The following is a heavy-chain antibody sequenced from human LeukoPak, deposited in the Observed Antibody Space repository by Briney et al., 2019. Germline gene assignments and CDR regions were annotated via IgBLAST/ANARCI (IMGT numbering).Heavy chain of an antibody. CDR1: GFTFSSYA. CDR3: AKDHDFWSGYYGPGFGGFDY. V-gene: IGHV3-23*01. CDR2: ISGSGGST. D-gene: IGHD3-3*01. Sequence: GGSLRLSCAASGFTFSSYAMSWVRQAPGKGLEWVSAISGSGGSTYYADSVKGRFTISRDNSKNTLYLQMNSLRAEDTAVYYCAKDHDFWSGYYGPGFGGFDYWGQGTLVTVSS. J-gene: IGHJ4*02.